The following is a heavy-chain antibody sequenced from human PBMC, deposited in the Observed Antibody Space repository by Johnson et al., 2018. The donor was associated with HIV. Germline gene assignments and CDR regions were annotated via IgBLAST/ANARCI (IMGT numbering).Heavy chain of an antibody. CDR1: GFTFSSYW. CDR2: IKQDGSEK. D-gene: IGHD1-26*01. Sequence: VQLVESGGGLVQPGGSLRLSCAASGFTFSSYWMSWVRQAPGKGLERVANIKQDGSEKYYVDSVKGRFTISRDNSKNTLYLQMNSLGAEDTAVYYCAREGEWELLPGAFDIWGQGTMVTVSS. V-gene: IGHV3-7*03. CDR3: AREGEWELLPGAFDI. J-gene: IGHJ3*02.